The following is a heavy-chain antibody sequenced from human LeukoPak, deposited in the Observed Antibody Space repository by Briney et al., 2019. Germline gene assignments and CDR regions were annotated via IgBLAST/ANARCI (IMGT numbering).Heavy chain of an antibody. Sequence: SETLSLTCSVSGGSISSGDYNWSWIRQPPGKGLEWIGYIYYSGSTYYNPSLESRVTISVDTSKNQFSLKLSSVTAADTVVYYCARTYCSGGTCYQTYDCWGQGTLVTVSS. D-gene: IGHD2-15*01. CDR1: GGSISSGDYN. V-gene: IGHV4-30-4*01. CDR2: IYYSGST. J-gene: IGHJ4*02. CDR3: ARTYCSGGTCYQTYDC.